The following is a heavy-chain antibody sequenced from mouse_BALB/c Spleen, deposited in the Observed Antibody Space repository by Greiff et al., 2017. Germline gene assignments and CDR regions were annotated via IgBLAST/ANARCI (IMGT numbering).Heavy chain of an antibody. V-gene: IGHV1-80*01. J-gene: IGHJ2*01. Sequence: VMLVESGAELVRPGSSVKISCKASGYAFSSYWMNWVKQRPGQGLEWIGQIYPGDGDTNYNGKFKGKATLTADKSSSTAYMQLSSLTSEDSAVYFCARSGSSFDYWGQGTTLTVSS. CDR2: IYPGDGDT. CDR1: GYAFSSYW. D-gene: IGHD1-1*01. CDR3: ARSGSSFDY.